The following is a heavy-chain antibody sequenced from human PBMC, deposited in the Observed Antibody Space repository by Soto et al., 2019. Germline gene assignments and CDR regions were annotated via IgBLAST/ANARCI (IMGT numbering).Heavy chain of an antibody. CDR3: ARGETAAPPPYYYYYMDV. CDR1: GFTFSSYW. V-gene: IGHV3-74*01. D-gene: IGHD2-2*01. Sequence: EVQLVESGGGLVQPGGSLRLPCAASGFTFSSYWMHWVRQAPGKGLVWVSRINSDGSSTSYADSVKGRFTISRDNAKNTLSLQMNSLRAEDTAVYYCARGETAAPPPYYYYYMDVWGKGTTVTVSS. J-gene: IGHJ6*03. CDR2: INSDGSST.